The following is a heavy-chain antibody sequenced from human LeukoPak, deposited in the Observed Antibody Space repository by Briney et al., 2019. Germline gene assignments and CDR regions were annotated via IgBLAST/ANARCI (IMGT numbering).Heavy chain of an antibody. CDR2: MNPNSGNT. D-gene: IGHD5-18*01. J-gene: IGHJ4*02. CDR3: ARGPTRGYSYGREKESDY. CDR1: GYTFTSYD. V-gene: IGHV1-8*01. Sequence: ASVKVSCKASGYTFTSYDINWVRQATGQGLEWMGWMNPNSGNTGYAQKFQGRVTMTRNTSISTAYMELSSLRSEDTAVYYCARGPTRGYSYGREKESDYWGQGTLVTVSS.